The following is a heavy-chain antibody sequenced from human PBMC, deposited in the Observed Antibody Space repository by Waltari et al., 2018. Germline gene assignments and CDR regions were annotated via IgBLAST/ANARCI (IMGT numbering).Heavy chain of an antibody. D-gene: IGHD3-3*01. Sequence: QVQLVQSGAEVKKPGSSVKVSCKASGGTFSSYAISWVRQAPGQGLEWMGGNNPIFGKANYAQKFQGRVTITADESTSTAYMELSSLRSEDKAVYYCARNRMSRTYYDFWKGAFGYWGQGTLVTVSS. CDR2: NNPIFGKA. CDR1: GGTFSSYA. J-gene: IGHJ4*02. V-gene: IGHV1-69*01. CDR3: ARNRMSRTYYDFWKGAFGY.